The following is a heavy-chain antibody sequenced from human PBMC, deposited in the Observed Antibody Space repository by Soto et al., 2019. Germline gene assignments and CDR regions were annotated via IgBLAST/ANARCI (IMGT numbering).Heavy chain of an antibody. CDR3: ARDLTGDPNY. D-gene: IGHD7-27*01. Sequence: QVQLVQSGAEVKKPGASVKVSCKASGYTFTSYYMHWVRQAPGQGLEWMGIINPNSGGTIFAQKFQGRVTMTRDTSISTAYMELSRVASDDTAVYYCARDLTGDPNYWGQGTLVTVSS. CDR1: GYTFTSYY. CDR2: INPNSGGT. J-gene: IGHJ4*02. V-gene: IGHV1-2*02.